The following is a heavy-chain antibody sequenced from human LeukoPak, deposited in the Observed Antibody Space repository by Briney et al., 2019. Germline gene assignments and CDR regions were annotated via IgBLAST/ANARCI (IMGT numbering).Heavy chain of an antibody. CDR3: AKGGYDYVELGYFDY. J-gene: IGHJ4*02. CDR1: GFTFSNYA. D-gene: IGHD5-12*01. CDR2: IIASSGST. Sequence: GGSLRLSCAASGFTFSNYAMGWVRQAPGKGLEWVSLIIASSGSTFSADSVKGRFTISRNNSNNTLYLRMNSLRAEDTAVYYCAKGGYDYVELGYFDYWGQGTLVTVSS. V-gene: IGHV3-23*01.